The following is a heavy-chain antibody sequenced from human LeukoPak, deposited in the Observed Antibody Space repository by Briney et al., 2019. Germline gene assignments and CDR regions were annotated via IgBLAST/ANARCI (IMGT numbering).Heavy chain of an antibody. Sequence: PGGSLRLSCAASGFTFSSYAMSWVRQAPGKGLEWVSAISGSGGSTYYADSVKGRFTISRDNSKNTLYLQMNSLRAEDTAVYYCAKAIREEVGATHFDYWGQGTLVTVSS. CDR2: ISGSGGST. CDR3: AKAIREEVGATHFDY. CDR1: GFTFSSYA. D-gene: IGHD1-26*01. V-gene: IGHV3-23*01. J-gene: IGHJ4*02.